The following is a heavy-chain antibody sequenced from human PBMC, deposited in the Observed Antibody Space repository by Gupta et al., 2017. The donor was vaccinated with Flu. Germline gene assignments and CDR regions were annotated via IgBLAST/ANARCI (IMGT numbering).Heavy chain of an antibody. CDR2: ISSSSSYI. Sequence: EVQLVESGGGLVKPGGSLRLSCAASGFTFSSSSMTWVRQAPGKGLEWVSSISSSSSYIYYADSVKGRFTISRDNAKNSLYLQMNSLRAEDTAVYYCARDAYYYDSSGSLDYWGQGTLVTGSS. J-gene: IGHJ4*02. CDR1: GFTFSSSS. D-gene: IGHD3-22*01. V-gene: IGHV3-21*01. CDR3: ARDAYYYDSSGSLDY.